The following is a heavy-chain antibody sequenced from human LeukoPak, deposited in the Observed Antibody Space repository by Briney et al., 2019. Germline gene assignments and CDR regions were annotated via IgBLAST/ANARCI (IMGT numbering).Heavy chain of an antibody. J-gene: IGHJ4*02. V-gene: IGHV3-48*01. CDR2: ISSSSSTI. CDR3: ARAGDGDY. Sequence: GGSLRLSCAASGFTFSSYSMNLVRQAPGKGLEWVSYISSSSSTIYYADSVKGRFTISRDNAKNSLYLQMNSLRAEDTAVYYCARAGDGDYWGQGTLVTVSS. CDR1: GFTFSSYS. D-gene: IGHD1-1*01.